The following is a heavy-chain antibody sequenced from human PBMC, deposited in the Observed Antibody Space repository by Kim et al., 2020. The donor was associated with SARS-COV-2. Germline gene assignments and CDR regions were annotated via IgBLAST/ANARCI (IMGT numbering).Heavy chain of an antibody. D-gene: IGHD6-13*01. CDR2: IYTSGST. Sequence: SETLSLTCTVSGGSISSGSYYWSWIRQPAGKGLEWIGRIYTSGSTNYNPSLKSRVTISVDTSKNQFSLKLSSVTAADTAVYYGARGEYSRSWSYYYGRDVWGEATTLTVPS. CDR3: ARGEYSRSWSYYYGRDV. CDR1: GGSISSGSYY. V-gene: IGHV4-61*02. J-gene: IGHJ6*04.